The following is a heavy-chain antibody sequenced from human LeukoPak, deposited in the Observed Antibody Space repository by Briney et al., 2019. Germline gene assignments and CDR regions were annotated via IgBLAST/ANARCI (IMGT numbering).Heavy chain of an antibody. D-gene: IGHD3/OR15-3a*01. Sequence: PSETLSLTCTVSGGSIRSYYWSWIRQPAGKGLEWIGRIYTSGSTNYNPSLRSRVTMSVDTSKNQFSLKLSSVTAADTAAYYCANGLAGYYYMDVWGKGTTVTVSS. CDR3: ANGLAGYYYMDV. V-gene: IGHV4-4*07. J-gene: IGHJ6*03. CDR2: IYTSGST. CDR1: GGSIRSYY.